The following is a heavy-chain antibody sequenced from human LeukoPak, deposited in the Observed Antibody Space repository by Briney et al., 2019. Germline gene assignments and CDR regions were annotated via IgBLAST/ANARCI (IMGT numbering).Heavy chain of an antibody. CDR2: IYYSGST. CDR1: GGSISSSSYY. Sequence: SETLSLTCTVSGGSISSSSYYWGWIRQPPGKGLEWIGSIYYSGSTYYNPSLKSRVTISVDTSKNQFSLKLSSVTAADTAEYYCARRVYGGPGRNYYYYMDVSGKGTTVTVSS. CDR3: ARRVYGGPGRNYYYYMDV. D-gene: IGHD4-23*01. J-gene: IGHJ6*03. V-gene: IGHV4-39*01.